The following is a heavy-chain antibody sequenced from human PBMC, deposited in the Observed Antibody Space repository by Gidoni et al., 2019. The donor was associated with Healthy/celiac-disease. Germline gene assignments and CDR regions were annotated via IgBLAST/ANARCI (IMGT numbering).Heavy chain of an antibody. CDR2: LYHSGST. CDR1: VGSLFRSNW. D-gene: IGHD3-10*01. Sequence: QVQLQESGPGLVKPSGTLSLTCAVSVGSLFRSNWWSWVRQPPGTGLEWFGELYHSGSTNYNPSIKSRVTISVDKSKNQFSLKLSSVTAADTAVYYCASSPYYGSGHDAFDIWGQGTMVTVSS. V-gene: IGHV4-4*02. J-gene: IGHJ3*02. CDR3: ASSPYYGSGHDAFDI.